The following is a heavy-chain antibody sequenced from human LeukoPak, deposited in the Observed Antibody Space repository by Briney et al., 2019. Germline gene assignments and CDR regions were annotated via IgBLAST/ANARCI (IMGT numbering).Heavy chain of an antibody. J-gene: IGHJ4*02. Sequence: GGSLRLSCAVSGFNIRDHWMAWVRQAPGKGLEWVANIKQDGSEKNYVDSVKGRFSISRDNAKNSLILQMNSLRDEDTAVYYCARGAWAPFDSWGQGTLVSVSS. CDR3: ARGAWAPFDS. V-gene: IGHV3-7*01. D-gene: IGHD7-27*01. CDR1: GFNIRDHW. CDR2: IKQDGSEK.